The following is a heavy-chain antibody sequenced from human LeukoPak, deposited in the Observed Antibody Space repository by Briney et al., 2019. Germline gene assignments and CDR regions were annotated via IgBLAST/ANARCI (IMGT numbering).Heavy chain of an antibody. CDR2: INHSGST. V-gene: IGHV4-34*01. J-gene: IGHJ3*02. CDR1: GGSFSGYY. CDR3: ARGRYSYGSPDDAFDI. Sequence: SETLSLTCAVYGGSFSGYYWSWIRQPPGKGLEWIGEINHSGSTNYNPSLKSRGTISVDTSKNQFSLKLSSVTAADTAVYYCARGRYSYGSPDDAFDIWGQGTMVTVSS. D-gene: IGHD5-18*01.